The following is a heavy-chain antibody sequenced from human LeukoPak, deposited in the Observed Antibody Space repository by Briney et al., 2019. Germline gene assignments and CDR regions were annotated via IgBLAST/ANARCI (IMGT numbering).Heavy chain of an antibody. CDR3: ARENRWHDAFDI. Sequence: GGSLRLSCAASGFTFSSYAMHWVRQAPGKGLEYVSAISSNGGSTYYANSVKGRFTISRDNSKNTLYLQMGSLRAEDMAVYYCARENRWHDAFDIWGQGTMVTVSS. CDR1: GFTFSSYA. D-gene: IGHD1-14*01. J-gene: IGHJ3*02. CDR2: ISSNGGST. V-gene: IGHV3-64*01.